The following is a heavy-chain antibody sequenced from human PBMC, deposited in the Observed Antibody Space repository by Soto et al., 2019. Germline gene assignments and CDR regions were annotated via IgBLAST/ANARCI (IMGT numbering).Heavy chain of an antibody. CDR2: IYYSGST. CDR3: ARVCGVDCHHSMDV. V-gene: IGHV4-31*03. J-gene: IGHJ6*02. Sequence: QVQLQESGPGLVKPSQTLSLTCTVSGGSISSGGYYWSWIRQHPGKGLEWIGYIYYSGSTYYNPSLKSRVTISVDTSKNQFSLKVSSVTAADTAGYYCARVCGVDCHHSMDVWGQGTTVTVSS. CDR1: GGSISSGGYY. D-gene: IGHD2-21*02.